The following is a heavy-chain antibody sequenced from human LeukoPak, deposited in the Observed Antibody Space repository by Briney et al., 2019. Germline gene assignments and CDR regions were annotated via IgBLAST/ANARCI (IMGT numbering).Heavy chain of an antibody. D-gene: IGHD3-3*01. Sequence: SETLSLTCAVYGGSFSGYYWSWIRQPPGKGLEWIGEINHSGSTNYNPSLKSRVTISVDTSKNQFSLKLSSVTAADTAVYYCARGGRVLRFLEWTHKYNFDYWGQGTLVTVSS. CDR1: GGSFSGYY. V-gene: IGHV4-34*01. CDR2: INHSGST. CDR3: ARGGRVLRFLEWTHKYNFDY. J-gene: IGHJ4*02.